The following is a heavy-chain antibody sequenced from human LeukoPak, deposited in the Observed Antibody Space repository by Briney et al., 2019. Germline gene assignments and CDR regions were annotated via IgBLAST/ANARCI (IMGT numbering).Heavy chain of an antibody. J-gene: IGHJ4*02. D-gene: IGHD5-18*01. Sequence: SETLSLTCTVSGGSISSSSHYWGWIRQPPGKGLEWIGSIYYSGSTYYNPSLKSRVTISVDTSKNQFSLKLSSVTAADTAVYYCASGYSYGYVWYWGQGTLVTVSS. V-gene: IGHV4-39*01. CDR1: GGSISSSSHY. CDR2: IYYSGST. CDR3: ASGYSYGYVWY.